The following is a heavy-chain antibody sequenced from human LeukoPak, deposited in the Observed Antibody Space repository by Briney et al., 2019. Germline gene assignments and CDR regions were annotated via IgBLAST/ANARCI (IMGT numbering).Heavy chain of an antibody. CDR3: ARGAWGYYDSSGYYLIFDY. Sequence: PSETLSLTCTVSGVSISSYYWSWIRQPPGKGLEWIGYIYYSGSTNYNPSPKSRVTISVDTSKNQFSLKLSSVTAADTAVYYCARGAWGYYDSSGYYLIFDYWGQGTLVTVSS. D-gene: IGHD3-22*01. J-gene: IGHJ4*02. CDR2: IYYSGST. CDR1: GVSISSYY. V-gene: IGHV4-59*01.